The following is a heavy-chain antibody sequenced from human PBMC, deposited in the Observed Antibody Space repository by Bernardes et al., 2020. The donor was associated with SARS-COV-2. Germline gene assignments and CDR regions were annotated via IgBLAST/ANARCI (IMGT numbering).Heavy chain of an antibody. CDR3: AKFSSMTTLPY. CDR1: GFAFSGFA. Sequence: GSLRLSCEASGFAFSGFAMNWVRQAPGKGLECVSTISGSGDRTYYADSVKGRFTITRDNSKYTLHLQMNSLRAEDTAIYYCAKFSSMTTLPYWGQGTLVTVSS. V-gene: IGHV3-23*01. J-gene: IGHJ4*02. CDR2: ISGSGDRT. D-gene: IGHD3-10*01.